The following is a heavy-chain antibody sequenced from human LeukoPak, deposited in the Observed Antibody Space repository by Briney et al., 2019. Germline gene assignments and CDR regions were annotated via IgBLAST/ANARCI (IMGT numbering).Heavy chain of an antibody. CDR3: ARALLLWFGESFH. CDR1: GFTFSSYD. D-gene: IGHD3-10*01. Sequence: GGSLRLSCAASGFTFSSYDMHWVRQAPGKGLEWVAFIRYDGSDKYYADSVQGRFNISRDNSKNTLYLQMNSLRAEDTAVYYCARALLLWFGESFHWGQGTLVTVS. CDR2: IRYDGSDK. J-gene: IGHJ4*02. V-gene: IGHV3-30*02.